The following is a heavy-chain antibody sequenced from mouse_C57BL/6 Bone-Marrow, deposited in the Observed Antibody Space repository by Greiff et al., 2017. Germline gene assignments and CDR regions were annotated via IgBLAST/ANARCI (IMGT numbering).Heavy chain of an antibody. CDR2: IDPENGDT. V-gene: IGHV14-4*01. CDR3: TSSAGWFAY. CDR1: GFNIKDDY. J-gene: IGHJ3*01. D-gene: IGHD3-1*01. Sequence: VQLQQSGAELVRPGASVKLSCTASGFNIKDDYMHWVKQRPEQGLEWIGWIDPENGDTEYASKFQGMATITADTSSNTSYLQLSSLTSEDTAVYYCTSSAGWFAYWGQGTLVTVSA.